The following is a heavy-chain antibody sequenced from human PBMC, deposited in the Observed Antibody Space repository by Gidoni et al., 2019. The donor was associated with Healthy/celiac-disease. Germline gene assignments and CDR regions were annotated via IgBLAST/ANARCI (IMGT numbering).Heavy chain of an antibody. CDR2: IYYSGST. D-gene: IGHD3-10*01. V-gene: IGHV4-39*01. Sequence: QLQLQESGPGLVKPSETLSLTCTVSGGSISSSSYYWGWIRQPPGKGLEWIGSIYYSGSTYYNPSLKSRVTISVDTSKNQFSLKLSSVTAADTAVYYCARPERGITMVRGVTLPWAMDVWGKGTTVTVSS. CDR1: GGSISSSSYY. J-gene: IGHJ6*03. CDR3: ARPERGITMVRGVTLPWAMDV.